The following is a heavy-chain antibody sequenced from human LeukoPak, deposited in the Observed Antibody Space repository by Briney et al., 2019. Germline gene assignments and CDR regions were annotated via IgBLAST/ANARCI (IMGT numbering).Heavy chain of an antibody. CDR1: GFTFSSYA. Sequence: GGSLRLSCAASGFTFSSYAMTWVRQAPAKGLGWVSSINCGGGSTYYADSVKGRFTISRDNSNNTLYLQMNSLRAEDTAVHYCAKLGGNVAFWGQGTLVTVSS. CDR2: INCGGGST. D-gene: IGHD4-23*01. V-gene: IGHV3-23*01. CDR3: AKLGGNVAF. J-gene: IGHJ4*02.